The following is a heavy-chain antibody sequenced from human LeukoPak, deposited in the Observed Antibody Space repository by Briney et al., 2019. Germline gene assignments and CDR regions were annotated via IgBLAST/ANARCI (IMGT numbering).Heavy chain of an antibody. CDR3: ARGDFVLMVYAILYDY. CDR1: GYTFTGYY. CDR2: INPNSGGT. Sequence: GASVKVSCKASGYTFTGYYMHWVRQAPGQGLEWMGRINPNSGGTNYAQKFQGRVTMTRDTSISTAYMELSGLRSDDTAEYYCARGDFVLMVYAILYDYWGQGTLVTVSS. D-gene: IGHD2-8*01. V-gene: IGHV1-2*06. J-gene: IGHJ4*02.